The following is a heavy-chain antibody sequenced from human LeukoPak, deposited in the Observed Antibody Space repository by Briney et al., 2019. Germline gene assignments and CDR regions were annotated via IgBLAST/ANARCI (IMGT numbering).Heavy chain of an antibody. CDR1: GFTFSSYS. CDR3: ASLWGIAAAGSTPDY. CDR2: ISSSSSYI. J-gene: IGHJ4*02. V-gene: IGHV3-21*01. D-gene: IGHD6-13*01. Sequence: GGSLRLSCAASGFTFSSYSMNWVRQAPGKGLEWVSSISSSSSYIYYADSVKGRFTISRDNAKNPLYLQMNSLRAEDTAVYYCASLWGIAAAGSTPDYWGQGTLVTVSS.